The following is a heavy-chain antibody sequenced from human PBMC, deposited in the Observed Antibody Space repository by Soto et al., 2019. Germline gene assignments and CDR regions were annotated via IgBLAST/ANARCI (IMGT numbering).Heavy chain of an antibody. Sequence: PRGSLRLYCAASGFTVSSNYMSWVRRAPGKGLEWVSVIYSGGSTYYADSVKGRFTISRDNSKNTLYLQMNSLRAEDTAVYYCAREASSGWSGGDDAFDIWGQGTMVTVSS. CDR3: AREASSGWSGGDDAFDI. D-gene: IGHD6-19*01. CDR2: IYSGGST. J-gene: IGHJ3*02. V-gene: IGHV3-53*01. CDR1: GFTVSSNY.